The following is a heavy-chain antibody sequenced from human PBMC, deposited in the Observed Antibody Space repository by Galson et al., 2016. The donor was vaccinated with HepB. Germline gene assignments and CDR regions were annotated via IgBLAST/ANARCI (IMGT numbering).Heavy chain of an antibody. D-gene: IGHD6-19*01. J-gene: IGHJ4*02. Sequence: SLRLSCAASGFTFSSYAMHWVRQAPGKALEWVAVIWLDGSHEYYADSVKGRFTISRDNSKNTVYLQMNSLSAEDTAVYYCAKNSYSSAWYPDYWGQGTLVTVSS. CDR2: IWLDGSHE. CDR3: AKNSYSSAWYPDY. CDR1: GFTFSSYA. V-gene: IGHV3-33*06.